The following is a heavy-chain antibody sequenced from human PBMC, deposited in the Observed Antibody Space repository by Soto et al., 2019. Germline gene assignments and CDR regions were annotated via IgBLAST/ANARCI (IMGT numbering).Heavy chain of an antibody. D-gene: IGHD2-2*01. J-gene: IGHJ4*02. CDR2: IYHSGST. CDR3: ARDTTHIVVVQAASHPDY. Sequence: SETLSVTCAFSVYSISIGYYWGWIRQPPVKGLEWIGSIYHSGSTYYNPSRKSRVTISVDTSKNQFSLKLSSVTAADTAVYYCARDTTHIVVVQAASHPDYWGQGTMVTVSS. CDR1: VYSISIGYY. V-gene: IGHV4-38-2*02.